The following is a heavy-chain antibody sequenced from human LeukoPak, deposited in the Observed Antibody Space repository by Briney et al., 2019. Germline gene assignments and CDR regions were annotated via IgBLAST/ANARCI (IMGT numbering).Heavy chain of an antibody. CDR1: SDSVSFYY. D-gene: IGHD6-13*01. J-gene: IGHJ4*02. V-gene: IGHV4-59*02. CDR2: ISYSGGT. CDR3: AREGASSWYNY. Sequence: SETLSLTCTVSSDSVSFYYWSWIRQPPGKGLECIGYISYSGGTNYNPSLKSRVTISLDTSKNQFSLELSSVTAADTAVYYCAREGASSWYNYWGQGILVTVSS.